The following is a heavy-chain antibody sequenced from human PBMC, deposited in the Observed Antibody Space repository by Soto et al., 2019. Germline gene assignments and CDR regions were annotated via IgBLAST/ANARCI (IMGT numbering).Heavy chain of an antibody. D-gene: IGHD4-17*01. CDR2: ISSNGGST. CDR3: VKDQDYAVPHFDY. Sequence: GGSLRLSCSASGFTFSSYAMHWVRQAPGKGLEYVSAISSNGGSTYYANSVKGRFTTSRDNSKNTLYLQMSSLRAEDTAVYYCVKDQDYAVPHFDYWGQGTLVTVSS. V-gene: IGHV3-64D*06. J-gene: IGHJ4*02. CDR1: GFTFSSYA.